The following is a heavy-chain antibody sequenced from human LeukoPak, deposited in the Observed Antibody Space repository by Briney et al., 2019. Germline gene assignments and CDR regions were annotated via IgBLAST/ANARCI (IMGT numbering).Heavy chain of an antibody. D-gene: IGHD5-18*01. J-gene: IGHJ5*02. CDR1: GYTFISYG. Sequence: ASVKVSCKVSGYTFISYGISWVRQAPGQGLEWMGWISAHNGNTNYAQKLQGSVTMTTDTSTSTAYMELRSLRFDDTAVYYCARVNRYGYHNWFDPWGQGTLVTVSS. CDR2: ISAHNGNT. V-gene: IGHV1-18*01. CDR3: ARVNRYGYHNWFDP.